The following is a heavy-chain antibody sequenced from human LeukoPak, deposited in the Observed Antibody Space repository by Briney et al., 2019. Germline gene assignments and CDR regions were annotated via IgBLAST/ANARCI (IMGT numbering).Heavy chain of an antibody. V-gene: IGHV1-18*01. Sequence: ASVKVSCKASGYAFTTYGITWVRQAPGQGLEWMGWTSTYNGNTNYAQKLQGRVTMTTDTSTSTAYMELRSLRSDDTAVYYCARTGDRGYYYYMDVWGKGTTVTVSS. D-gene: IGHD3-10*01. CDR1: GYAFTTYG. CDR2: TSTYNGNT. CDR3: ARTGDRGYYYYMDV. J-gene: IGHJ6*03.